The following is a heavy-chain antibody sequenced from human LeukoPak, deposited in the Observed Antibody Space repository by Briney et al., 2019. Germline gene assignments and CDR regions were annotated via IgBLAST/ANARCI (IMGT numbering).Heavy chain of an antibody. CDR1: GFTFSSYG. Sequence: GGSLRLSCAASGFTFSSYGMHWVRQAPGKGLEWVAVISYDGSNKYYADSVKGRFTISRDNSKNTLYLQMNSLRAEDTAVYYCARGRIAVAGMDVWGQGTTVTVSS. D-gene: IGHD6-19*01. V-gene: IGHV3-30*03. CDR2: ISYDGSNK. CDR3: ARGRIAVAGMDV. J-gene: IGHJ6*02.